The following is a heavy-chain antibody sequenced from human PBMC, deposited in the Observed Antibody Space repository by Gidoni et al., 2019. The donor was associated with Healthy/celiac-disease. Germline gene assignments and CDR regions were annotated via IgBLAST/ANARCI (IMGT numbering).Heavy chain of an antibody. D-gene: IGHD1-26*01. CDR3: ARDDWLGGYGSHGMDV. CDR2: ISYDGSNK. Sequence: QVQLVESVVGVVQPWGSLRLSCAASGFTFSSYAMHWVRQAPGKGREWVSVISYDGSNKYHADSVKGRFNISRDKSKNTLELQMNSLRAEDKAVYYCARDDWLGGYGSHGMDVWGQGTTVTVSS. V-gene: IGHV3-30*01. CDR1: GFTFSSYA. J-gene: IGHJ6*02.